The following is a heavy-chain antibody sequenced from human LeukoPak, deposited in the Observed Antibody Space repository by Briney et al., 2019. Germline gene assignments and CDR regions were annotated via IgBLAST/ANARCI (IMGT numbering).Heavy chain of an antibody. CDR1: GGTFSSYA. CDR3: ARDAIEGATSWYNWFDP. J-gene: IGHJ5*02. V-gene: IGHV1-69*13. Sequence: SVTVSCKASGGTFSSYAISWVRQAPGQGLEWMGGIIPIFGTANYAQKFQGRVTITADESTSTAYMELSSLRSEGTAVYYCARDAIEGATSWYNWFDPWGQGTLVTVSS. D-gene: IGHD1-26*01. CDR2: IIPIFGTA.